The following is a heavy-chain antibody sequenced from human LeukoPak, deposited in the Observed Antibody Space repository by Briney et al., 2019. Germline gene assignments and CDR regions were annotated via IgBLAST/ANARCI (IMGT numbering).Heavy chain of an antibody. CDR3: ARARRVGLQFVGLVDY. V-gene: IGHV4-39*01. CDR1: GGSISSSSYY. CDR2: IYYSGST. D-gene: IGHD1-26*01. J-gene: IGHJ4*02. Sequence: SETPSLTCTVSGGSISSSSYYWGWIRQPPGKGLEWIGSIYYSGSTYYNPSLKSRVTISVDTSKNQFSLKLSSVTAADTAVYYCARARRVGLQFVGLVDYWGQGTLVTVSS.